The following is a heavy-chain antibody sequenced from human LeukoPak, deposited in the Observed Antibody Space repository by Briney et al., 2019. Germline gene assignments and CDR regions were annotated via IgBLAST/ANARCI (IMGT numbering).Heavy chain of an antibody. CDR1: GGSISSGDYY. CDR2: IYYSGST. Sequence: PSETLSLTCTVSGGSISSGDYYWSWIRQPPGKGLEWIGYIYYSGSTNYNPSLKSRVTISVDTSKNQFSLKLSSVTAADTAVYYCARDYPDDYYDSRYFDYWGQGTLVTVSS. D-gene: IGHD3-22*01. J-gene: IGHJ4*02. CDR3: ARDYPDDYYDSRYFDY. V-gene: IGHV4-61*08.